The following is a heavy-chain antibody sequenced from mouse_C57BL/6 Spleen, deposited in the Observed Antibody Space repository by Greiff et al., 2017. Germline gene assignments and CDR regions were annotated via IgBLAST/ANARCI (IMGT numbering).Heavy chain of an antibody. CDR3: ARVVTTRYYFDC. J-gene: IGHJ2*01. CDR1: GYTFTSYW. V-gene: IGHV1-55*01. Sequence: QVQLQQPGAELVKPGASVKMSCKASGYTFTSYWITWVKQRPGQGLEWIGDIYPGSGSTNYNEKFKSKATLTVDTSSSTAYMQLSSLTSEDSAVYYCARVVTTRYYFDCWGQGTTLTVSS. CDR2: IYPGSGST. D-gene: IGHD2-2*01.